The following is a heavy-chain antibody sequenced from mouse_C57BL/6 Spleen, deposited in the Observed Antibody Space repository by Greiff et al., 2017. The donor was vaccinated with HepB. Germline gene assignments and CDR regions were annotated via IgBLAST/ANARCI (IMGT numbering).Heavy chain of an antibody. CDR1: GYTFPSYW. V-gene: IGHV1-52*01. D-gene: IGHD1-1*01. CDR3: ARFGSSYAYFDV. Sequence: QVQLQQPGAELVRPGSSVKLSCKASGYTFPSYWMHWVKQRPIQGLEWIGNIDPSDSETHYNQKFKDKATLTVDKSSSTAYMQLSSLTSEDSAVYYCARFGSSYAYFDVWGTGTTVTVSS. J-gene: IGHJ1*03. CDR2: IDPSDSET.